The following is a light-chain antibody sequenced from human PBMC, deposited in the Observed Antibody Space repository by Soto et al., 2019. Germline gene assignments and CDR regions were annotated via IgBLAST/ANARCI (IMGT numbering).Light chain of an antibody. J-gene: IGKJ1*01. V-gene: IGKV3-15*01. CDR2: AAS. CDR1: QSVGSN. CDR3: QQYNNWPRT. Sequence: EIVMTQSPATQSVSPGERATLSCRASQSVGSNLAWYQQKTGQAPRLLIYAASTRATGMPARFSGSGSGTEFTLTISSLQSEDFAVYYCQQYNNWPRTFGQGTKVEIK.